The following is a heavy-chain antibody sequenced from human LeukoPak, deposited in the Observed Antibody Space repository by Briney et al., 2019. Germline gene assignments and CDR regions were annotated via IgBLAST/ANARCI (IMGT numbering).Heavy chain of an antibody. V-gene: IGHV1-18*01. J-gene: IGHJ4*02. D-gene: IGHD3-9*01. Sequence: VKVSCKASGYTFTSYGISWVRQAPGQGLEWMGWISAYNDNTNYAQKLQGRVTMTTDTSTSTAYMELRSLRSDDTAVYYCARVHYDILTGYPYFDYWGQGTLVTVSS. CDR1: GYTFTSYG. CDR2: ISAYNDNT. CDR3: ARVHYDILTGYPYFDY.